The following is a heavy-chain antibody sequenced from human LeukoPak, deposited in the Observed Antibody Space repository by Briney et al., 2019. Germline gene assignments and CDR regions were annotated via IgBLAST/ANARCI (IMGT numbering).Heavy chain of an antibody. CDR3: ARHGRWELLMSAFDI. CDR1: GGSISSYY. CDR2: IYYSGST. Sequence: SETLSLTCTVSGGSISSYYWSWIRQPPGKGLEWIGYIYYSGSTNYNPSLKSRVTISVDTSKDQFSLKLSSATAADTAVYYCARHGRWELLMSAFDIWGQGTMVTVSS. V-gene: IGHV4-59*08. J-gene: IGHJ3*02. D-gene: IGHD1-26*01.